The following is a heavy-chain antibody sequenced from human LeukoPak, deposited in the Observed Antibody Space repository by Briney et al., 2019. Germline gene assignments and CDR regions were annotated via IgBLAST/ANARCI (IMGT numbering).Heavy chain of an antibody. CDR2: ISSNGGST. CDR3: ATGPGGAFDI. D-gene: IGHD3-16*01. Sequence: GGSLRLSRAASGFTFSSYAMHWVRQAPGKGLEYVSAISSNGGSTYYANSVKGRFTISRDNSKNTLYLQMGSLRAEDMAVYYCATGPGGAFDIWGQGTMVTVSS. CDR1: GFTFSSYA. V-gene: IGHV3-64*01. J-gene: IGHJ3*02.